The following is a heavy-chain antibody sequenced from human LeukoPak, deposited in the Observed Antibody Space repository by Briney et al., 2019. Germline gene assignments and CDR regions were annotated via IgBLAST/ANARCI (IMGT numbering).Heavy chain of an antibody. CDR2: IYYSGST. D-gene: IGHD6-6*01. J-gene: IGHJ3*02. V-gene: IGHV4-59*01. CDR3: ARNEYSSSPYAFDI. CDR1: GGSISSYY. Sequence: KPSETLSLTCTVSGGSISSYYWRWIRQPPGKGLEWIGYIYYSGSTNYNPSLKSRVTISVDTSKNQFSLKLSSVTAADTAVYYCARNEYSSSPYAFDIWGQGTMVTVSS.